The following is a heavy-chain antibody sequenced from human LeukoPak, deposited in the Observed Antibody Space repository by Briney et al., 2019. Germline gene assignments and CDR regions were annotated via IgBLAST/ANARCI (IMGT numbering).Heavy chain of an antibody. Sequence: GGSLRLSCAASGFTFSSYGMSWVRQAPGKGLEWFSSFSGSGGSTYYADSVKGRFTISRDNSKNTLYLQMNSLRAEDTAVYYCAKGRVSSSGWTFNDYWGQGTLVTVSS. CDR3: AKGRVSSSGWTFNDY. J-gene: IGHJ4*02. V-gene: IGHV3-23*01. D-gene: IGHD6-19*01. CDR2: FSGSGGST. CDR1: GFTFSSYG.